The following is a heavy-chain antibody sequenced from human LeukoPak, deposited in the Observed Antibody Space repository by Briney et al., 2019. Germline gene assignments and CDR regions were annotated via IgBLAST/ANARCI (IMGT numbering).Heavy chain of an antibody. CDR3: ARPVSSGLYNWFDP. J-gene: IGHJ5*02. D-gene: IGHD3-22*01. V-gene: IGHV4-4*09. CDR1: GGSISSYY. CDR2: IYTSGST. Sequence: SETLSLTCTVSGGSISSYYWSWIRQPPGKGLEWIGYIYTSGSTNYNPSLKSRVTISVDTSKNQFSLKLSSVTAADTAVYYCARPVSSGLYNWFDPWGQGTLVTVSS.